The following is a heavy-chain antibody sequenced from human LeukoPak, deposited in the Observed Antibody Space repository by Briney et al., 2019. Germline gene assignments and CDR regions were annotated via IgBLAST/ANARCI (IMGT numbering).Heavy chain of an antibody. D-gene: IGHD1-26*01. Sequence: GGSLILSCAASGFTFKTYWMSWVRQPPGKGLEWVANIKQDGSDKYYVDSVKGRFTISRDNAKSSLFLQINSLRIDDTAVYYCAREEGGYFDSWGQGTLVTVSS. CDR2: IKQDGSDK. CDR3: AREEGGYFDS. V-gene: IGHV3-7*01. CDR1: GFTFKTYW. J-gene: IGHJ4*02.